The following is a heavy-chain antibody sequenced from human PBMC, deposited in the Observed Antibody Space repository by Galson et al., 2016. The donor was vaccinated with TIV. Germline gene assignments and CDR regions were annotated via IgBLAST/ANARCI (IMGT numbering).Heavy chain of an antibody. J-gene: IGHJ6*02. D-gene: IGHD3-22*01. CDR2: IYSNDDT. CDR1: GFSVSYKH. V-gene: IGHV3-66*04. Sequence: SLRLSCAASGFSVSYKHMIWVRQTPGKGLEWVALIYSNDDTYYADSVKGRFTISRDNSKNTLYLQMNSLRAEDTAVYYCARPGLLPNYDNNDYYYDYYYYGLDVWGQGTTVTVSS. CDR3: ARPGLLPNYDNNDYYYDYYYYGLDV.